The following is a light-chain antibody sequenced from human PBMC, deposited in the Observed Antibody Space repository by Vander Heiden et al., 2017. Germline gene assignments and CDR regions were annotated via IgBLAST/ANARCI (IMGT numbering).Light chain of an antibody. CDR1: QSVNNY. Sequence: EIVLTQSPATPSLSPGERAPLLCRASQSVNNYLGWYQQKPGQDPRRLIYDASKRTAGVPARFSGGRSGRDFTLTISSLEPEDVAVYYCQQRVNWPPATFGQGTRLEIK. CDR3: QQRVNWPPAT. CDR2: DAS. V-gene: IGKV3-11*02. J-gene: IGKJ5*01.